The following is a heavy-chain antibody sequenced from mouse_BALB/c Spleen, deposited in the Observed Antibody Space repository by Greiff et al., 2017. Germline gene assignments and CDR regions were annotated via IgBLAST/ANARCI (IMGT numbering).Heavy chain of an antibody. CDR1: GFTFSSYA. V-gene: IGHV5-9-3*01. J-gene: IGHJ3*01. Sequence: EVKLMESGGGLVKPGGSLKLSCAASGFTFSSYAMSWVRQTPEKRLEWVATISSGGSYTYYPDSVKGRFTISRDNAKNTLYLQMSSLRSEDTAMYYCARHEGNDYEFAYWGQGTLVTVSA. CDR3: ARHEGNDYEFAY. D-gene: IGHD2-4*01. CDR2: ISSGGSYT.